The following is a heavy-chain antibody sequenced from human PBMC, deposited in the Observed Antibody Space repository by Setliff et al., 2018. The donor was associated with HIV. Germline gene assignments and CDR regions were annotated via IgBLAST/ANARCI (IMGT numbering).Heavy chain of an antibody. J-gene: IGHJ6*03. V-gene: IGHV5-51*01. D-gene: IGHD6-13*01. CDR3: ARHIGIDSSSLEFVKHDDMDV. Sequence: GESLKISCKGSGYSFTSYWIGWVRQMPGKGLEWMGIIYPGDSDTRYSPSFHGQVTISADKSISTAYLQWSSLKATETAMYYCARHIGIDSSSLEFVKHDDMDVWGKGTTVTVSS. CDR1: GYSFTSYW. CDR2: IYPGDSDT.